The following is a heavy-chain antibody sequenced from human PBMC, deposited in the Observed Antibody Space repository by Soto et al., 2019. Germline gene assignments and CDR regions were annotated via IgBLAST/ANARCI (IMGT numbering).Heavy chain of an antibody. V-gene: IGHV4-59*01. Sequence: SKTLSLTCTVSDGSISSYYWSWIRQPPGKGLEWIGYIYGTGTTNYSPSLTNRVTISVDMSKNQFSLRLSSVTAADTAVYYCAGFSSGTYLFDLWGQGTPVTVSS. CDR3: AGFSSGTYLFDL. J-gene: IGHJ5*02. CDR2: IYGTGTT. D-gene: IGHD1-26*01. CDR1: DGSISSYY.